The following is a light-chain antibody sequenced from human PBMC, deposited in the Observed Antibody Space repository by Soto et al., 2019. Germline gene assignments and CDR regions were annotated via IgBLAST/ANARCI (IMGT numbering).Light chain of an antibody. J-gene: IGLJ1*01. CDR3: QSYDSSLSGYV. V-gene: IGLV1-40*01. CDR1: SSQNGAGYD. CDR2: GNS. Sequence: QSVLTQPPSVSGAPGQRGTISCTGSSSQNGAGYDVHWYQQLPGTAPKLLIYGNSNRPSGVPDRFSGSKSGTSASLAITGLQAEDEADYYCQSYDSSLSGYVFGTGTKVTVL.